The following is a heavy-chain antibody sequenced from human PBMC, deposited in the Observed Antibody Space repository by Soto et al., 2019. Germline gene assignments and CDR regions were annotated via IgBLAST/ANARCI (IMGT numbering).Heavy chain of an antibody. Sequence: ASVKVSCKASGYTFTGYYMHWVRQAPGQGLEWMGWINPNSGNTGYAQKFQGRVTMTRNTSISTAYMELSSLRSEDTAVYYCARGPPADIVVVPANYYYYGMDVWGQGTTVTVSS. J-gene: IGHJ6*02. CDR1: GYTFTGYY. CDR2: INPNSGNT. D-gene: IGHD2-2*01. V-gene: IGHV1-8*02. CDR3: ARGPPADIVVVPANYYYYGMDV.